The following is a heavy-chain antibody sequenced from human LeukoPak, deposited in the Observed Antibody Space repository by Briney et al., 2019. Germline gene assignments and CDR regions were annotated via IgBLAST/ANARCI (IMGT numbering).Heavy chain of an antibody. J-gene: IGHJ5*02. CDR3: ASFRSSSWYQAVNWFDP. V-gene: IGHV4-39*01. Sequence: SETLSLTCTVSGGSISSSSYYWGWIRQPPGKGLEWIGSIYYSGSTYYNPSLKSRVTMSVDTSKNQFSLKLSSVTAADTAVYYCASFRSSSWYQAVNWFDPWGQGTLVTVSS. D-gene: IGHD6-13*01. CDR2: IYYSGST. CDR1: GGSISSSSYY.